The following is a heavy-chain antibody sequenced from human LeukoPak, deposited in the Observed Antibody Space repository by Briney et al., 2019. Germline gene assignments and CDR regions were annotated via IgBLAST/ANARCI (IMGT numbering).Heavy chain of an antibody. D-gene: IGHD3-22*01. V-gene: IGHV3-23*01. Sequence: GXXLRLSCAASGFTFSSYAMSWVRQAPGKGLEWVSAISGSGGSTYYADSVKGRFTISRDNSKNTLYLQMNSLRAEDTAVYYCAKGGSSGSFDYWGQGTLVTVSS. CDR3: AKGGSSGSFDY. CDR1: GFTFSSYA. CDR2: ISGSGGST. J-gene: IGHJ4*02.